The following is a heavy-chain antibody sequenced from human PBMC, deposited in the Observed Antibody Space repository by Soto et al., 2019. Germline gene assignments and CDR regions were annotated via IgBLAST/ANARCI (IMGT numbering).Heavy chain of an antibody. J-gene: IGHJ2*01. CDR2: ISKSGDQT. D-gene: IGHD2-21*01. CDR1: GFTFSSHG. V-gene: IGHV3-23*01. CDR3: AKIGVIAQWYFDF. Sequence: GGSLRLSCAASGFTFSSHGMSWVRQTPGKGPGWVSSISKSGDQTFYADSVKGRFTISRDNPKNTLYLQLSTLRAEDTAVYYCAKIGVIAQWYFDFWGRGTLVTVSS.